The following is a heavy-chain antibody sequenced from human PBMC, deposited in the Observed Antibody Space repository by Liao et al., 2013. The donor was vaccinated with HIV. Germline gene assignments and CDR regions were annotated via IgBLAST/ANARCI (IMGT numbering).Heavy chain of an antibody. D-gene: IGHD3-3*01. CDR3: ARWGFTTGVVLDI. J-gene: IGHJ3*02. V-gene: IGHV4-59*01. CDR2: IYYSGNT. CDR1: GASISSYY. Sequence: QVELQESGPGLVKPSETLSLTCTVSGASISSYYWNWIRQTPGKGLEWIGYIYYSGNTHYNPSLKSRVTMSVDTSKNQFSLKVSSVTAADAAVYYCARWGFTTGVVLDIWGQGTTVTVSS.